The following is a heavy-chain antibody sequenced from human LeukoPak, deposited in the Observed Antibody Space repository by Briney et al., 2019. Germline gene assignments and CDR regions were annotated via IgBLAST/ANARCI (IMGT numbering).Heavy chain of an antibody. CDR1: GYSFTSCW. Sequence: GESLKISCKGSGYSFTSCWIGWVRQMPGKGLEWMGIIYPGDSDTRYSPSFQGQVTISADKSISTAYLQWSSLKASDTAMYYCARSGADQLLYMGGWDWFDPWGQGTLVTVSS. J-gene: IGHJ5*02. CDR2: IYPGDSDT. CDR3: ARSGADQLLYMGGWDWFDP. D-gene: IGHD2-2*02. V-gene: IGHV5-51*01.